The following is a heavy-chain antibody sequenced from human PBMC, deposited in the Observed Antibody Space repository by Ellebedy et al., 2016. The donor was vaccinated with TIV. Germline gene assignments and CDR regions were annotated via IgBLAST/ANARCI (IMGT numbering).Heavy chain of an antibody. J-gene: IGHJ6*02. D-gene: IGHD3-10*02. CDR2: INPNSGNT. V-gene: IGHV1-8*01. Sequence: AASVKVSCKASGYAFTSYDINWVRQAPGQGLEWMGWINPNSGNTGYDQKFQGRVTMTRDNSISTACMEPSSLTSEDTAVYYCARDFEFMIYVNGGEYYHYALDVWGQGTTVTVAS. CDR1: GYAFTSYD. CDR3: ARDFEFMIYVNGGEYYHYALDV.